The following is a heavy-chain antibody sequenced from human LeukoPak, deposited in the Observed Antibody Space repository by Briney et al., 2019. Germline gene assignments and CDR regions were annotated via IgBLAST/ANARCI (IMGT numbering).Heavy chain of an antibody. CDR1: GGTFSSYA. D-gene: IGHD6-6*01. CDR3: ARDVRGSSSSNWFDP. J-gene: IGHJ5*02. V-gene: IGHV1-69*13. Sequence: ASVKVSCKASGGTFSSYAISWVRQAPGQGLEWMGGIIPIFGTANYAQKFQGRVTITADESTSTAYMELSSLRSEDTAVYYCARDVRGSSSSNWFDPWGQGTLVTVSS. CDR2: IIPIFGTA.